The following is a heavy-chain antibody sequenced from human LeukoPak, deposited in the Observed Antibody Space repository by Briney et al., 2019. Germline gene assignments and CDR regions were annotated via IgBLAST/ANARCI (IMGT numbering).Heavy chain of an antibody. Sequence: GASVKVSCKASGGTFSSYAISWVRQAPGQGLEWMGGIIPIFGTANYAQKFQGRVTITTDESTSTAYMELSSLRSEDTAVYYCARGRGGAAAGTGWFDPWGQGTLVTVSS. CDR3: ARGRGGAAAGTGWFDP. CDR2: IIPIFGTA. J-gene: IGHJ5*02. CDR1: GGTFSSYA. D-gene: IGHD6-13*01. V-gene: IGHV1-69*05.